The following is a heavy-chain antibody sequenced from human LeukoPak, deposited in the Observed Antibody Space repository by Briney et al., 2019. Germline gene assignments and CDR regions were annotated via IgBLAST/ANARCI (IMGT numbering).Heavy chain of an antibody. J-gene: IGHJ3*02. D-gene: IGHD1-26*01. CDR2: IKQDGSEK. Sequence: GGSLRLSCAASGFTFTSYWMSWVRQAPGKGLEWVANIKQDGSEKYYVDSVKGRFTISRDNAKNSLYLQMNSLRAEDTAVYYCARVRGSYSFAFDIWGQGTMVTVSS. CDR3: ARVRGSYSFAFDI. V-gene: IGHV3-7*03. CDR1: GFTFTSYW.